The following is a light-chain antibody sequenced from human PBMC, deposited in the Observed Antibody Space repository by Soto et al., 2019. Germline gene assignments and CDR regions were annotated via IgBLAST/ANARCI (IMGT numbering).Light chain of an antibody. CDR3: QHYNNWPYS. V-gene: IGKV3-15*01. J-gene: IGKJ2*03. CDR1: QSVGSN. CDR2: GAS. Sequence: EIVMTQSPATLSVSPGERATLSCRASQSVGSNLAWYQQKPGQSPRLLIYGASTRATGIPGRFSGSGSGTEFTLTISSLQSEDFAVYYCQHYNNWPYSFGQGTKLEIK.